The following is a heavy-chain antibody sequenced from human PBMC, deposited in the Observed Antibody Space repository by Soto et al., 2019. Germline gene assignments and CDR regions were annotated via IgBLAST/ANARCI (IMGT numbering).Heavy chain of an antibody. CDR3: ARERSGYDLPPNYFDY. J-gene: IGHJ4*02. Sequence: SLPLRVPWTVAGGTIISLGYCWICNRQPPGKRLEWIGYIYYSGSTNYNPSLKSRVTISVDTAKNQFSLKLSSVTAADTAVYYCARERSGYDLPPNYFDYWGQGTLVTVSS. V-gene: IGHV4-61*08. CDR2: IYYSGST. CDR1: GGTIISLGYC. D-gene: IGHD5-12*01.